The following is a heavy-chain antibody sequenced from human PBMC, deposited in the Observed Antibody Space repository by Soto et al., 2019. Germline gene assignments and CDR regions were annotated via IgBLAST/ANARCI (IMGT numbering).Heavy chain of an antibody. CDR2: IVVGSDNT. V-gene: IGHV1-58*01. Sequence: SVKVSCKASGFTFTSSAVQWVRQARGQRLEWIGWIVVGSDNTNYAQKFQERVTITRDMSTSTAYMEVSSLRSEDTAVYYCAATLDSNSGSGYYGMDVWGQGTTVTVSS. CDR3: AATLDSNSGSGYYGMDV. J-gene: IGHJ6*02. CDR1: GFTFTSSA. D-gene: IGHD3-10*01.